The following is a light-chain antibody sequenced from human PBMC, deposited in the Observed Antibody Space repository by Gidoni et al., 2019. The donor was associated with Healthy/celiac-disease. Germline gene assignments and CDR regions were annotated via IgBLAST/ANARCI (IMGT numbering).Light chain of an antibody. V-gene: IGKV1-5*01. CDR1: QSISSW. CDR2: DAS. J-gene: IGKJ2*01. Sequence: DIQMTQSPSTLSASVGDRVTITCGASQSISSWLAWYQQKPGKAPKLLIYDASSLESGVPSRFSGSGSGTEFTLTISSLQPDDFATYYCQQYNSYPYTFGQXTKLEIK. CDR3: QQYNSYPYT.